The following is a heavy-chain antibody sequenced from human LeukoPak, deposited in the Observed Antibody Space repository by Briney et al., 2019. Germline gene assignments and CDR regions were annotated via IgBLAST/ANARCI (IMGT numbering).Heavy chain of an antibody. CDR2: IYTSGST. Sequence: TLSLTCTVSGGSIGGGTYYWSWIRQPAGKGLEWIGRIYTSGSTNYNPSLKSRVTMSVDTSKNQFSLKLSSVTAADTAVYYCARDTYYYDSSGYWPAFDIWGQGTMVTVSS. CDR3: ARDTYYYDSSGYWPAFDI. V-gene: IGHV4-61*02. D-gene: IGHD3-22*01. CDR1: GGSIGGGTYY. J-gene: IGHJ3*02.